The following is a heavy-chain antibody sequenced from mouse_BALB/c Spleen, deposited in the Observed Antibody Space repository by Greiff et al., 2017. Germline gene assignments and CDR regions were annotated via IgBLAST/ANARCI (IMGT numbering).Heavy chain of an antibody. Sequence: QVHVKQSGAELVRPGASVTLSCKASGYTFTDYEMHWVKQTPVHGLEWIGAIDPETGGTAYNQKFKGKATLTADKSSSTAYMELRSLTSEDSAVYYCARSATGAMDYWGQGTSVTVSS. D-gene: IGHD1-2*01. J-gene: IGHJ4*01. CDR2: IDPETGGT. V-gene: IGHV1-15*01. CDR3: ARSATGAMDY. CDR1: GYTFTDYE.